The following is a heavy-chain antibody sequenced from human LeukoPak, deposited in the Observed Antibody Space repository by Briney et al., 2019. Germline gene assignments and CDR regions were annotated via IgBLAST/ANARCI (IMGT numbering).Heavy chain of an antibody. J-gene: IGHJ6*02. Sequence: ASVKVSCKVSGYTLTELSMHWVRQAPGKGLEWMGGFDPEDGETIYAQKFQGRVTMTEDTSTDTAYMELSSLRSEDTAVYYCATDLAAGPYYYYGMDAWGQGTTVTVSS. CDR3: ATDLAAGPYYYYGMDA. V-gene: IGHV1-24*01. D-gene: IGHD6-6*01. CDR2: FDPEDGET. CDR1: GYTLTELS.